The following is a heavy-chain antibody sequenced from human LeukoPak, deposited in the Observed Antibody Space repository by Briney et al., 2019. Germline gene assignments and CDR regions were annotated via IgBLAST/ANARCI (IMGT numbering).Heavy chain of an antibody. CDR1: GFTFSSYW. CDR3: GRFSEAESH. J-gene: IGHJ4*02. V-gene: IGHV3-74*01. Sequence: GGSLRLSCAVSGFTFSSYWMHWVRQAPGKGLVWVSRINSDGTETHYADSVQGRFIISRDNAKNTLYLQMNSLRVEDTAVYYCGRFSEAESHWGQGALVTVSS. D-gene: IGHD3-3*02. CDR2: INSDGTET.